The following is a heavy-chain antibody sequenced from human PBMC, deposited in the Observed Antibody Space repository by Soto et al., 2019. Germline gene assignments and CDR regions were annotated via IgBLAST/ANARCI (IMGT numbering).Heavy chain of an antibody. J-gene: IGHJ6*02. Sequence: QVQLAESGGGVVQPGTSLRLSCAASGFTFSNYEMHWVRQPPGKGLEGGALISYDGSNKYYADSVKGRFTISRDNSKNTLYLQMNSLRIEDTTLYYCARNTWQQPRDYYYGMDVWGQGTTVTVSS. CDR2: ISYDGSNK. CDR1: GFTFSNYE. D-gene: IGHD6-13*01. CDR3: ARNTWQQPRDYYYGMDV. V-gene: IGHV3-30-3*01.